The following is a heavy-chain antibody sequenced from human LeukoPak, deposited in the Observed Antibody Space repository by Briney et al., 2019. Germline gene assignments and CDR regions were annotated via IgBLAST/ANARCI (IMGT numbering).Heavy chain of an antibody. D-gene: IGHD3-3*01. CDR1: GYTFTGYY. V-gene: IGHV1-2*02. J-gene: IGHJ6*02. CDR2: INPNSGGT. Sequence: ASVKVSCKASGYTFTGYYMHWVRLAPGQGLEWMGWINPNSGGTNYAQKFQGRVTMTRDTSISTAYMELSRLRSDDTAVYYCARSITIFGVVIIAYYGMDVWGQGTTVTVSS. CDR3: ARSITIFGVVIIAYYGMDV.